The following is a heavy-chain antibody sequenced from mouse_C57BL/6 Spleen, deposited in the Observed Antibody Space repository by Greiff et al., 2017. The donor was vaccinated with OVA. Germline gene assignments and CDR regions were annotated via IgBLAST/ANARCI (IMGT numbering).Heavy chain of an antibody. CDR3: AREGRRRDFDY. CDR2: IDPSDSET. Sequence: QVQLQQPGAELVRPGSSVKLSCKASGYTFTSYWMHWVKQRPIQGLEWIGNIDPSDSETHYNQKFKDKATLTVDKSSSTAYMQLSSLTSEDSAVYYCAREGRRRDFDYWGQGTTLTVSS. V-gene: IGHV1-52*01. CDR1: GYTFTSYW. J-gene: IGHJ2*01.